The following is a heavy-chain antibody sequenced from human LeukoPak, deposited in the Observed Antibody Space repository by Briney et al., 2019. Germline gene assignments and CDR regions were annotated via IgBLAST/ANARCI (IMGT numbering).Heavy chain of an antibody. J-gene: IGHJ6*02. CDR1: GFTFSSYA. Sequence: GGSLRLSRTASGFTFSSYAMSWVRQAPGKGLEWVSAISGSGGSTYYADSVKGRFTISRDNSKNTLYLQMNSLRAEDTAVYYCAKDIVAARPSYYYGMDVWGQGTTVTVSS. V-gene: IGHV3-23*01. CDR3: AKDIVAARPSYYYGMDV. D-gene: IGHD6-6*01. CDR2: ISGSGGST.